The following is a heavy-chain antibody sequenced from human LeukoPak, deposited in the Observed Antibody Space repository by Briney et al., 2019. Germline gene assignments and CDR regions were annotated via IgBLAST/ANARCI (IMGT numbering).Heavy chain of an antibody. D-gene: IGHD3-22*01. J-gene: IGHJ4*02. CDR2: ISYDGSNK. V-gene: IGHV3-30-3*01. CDR1: GFTFSSYA. CDR3: ARVDGRWCYYDSSGYCPVDY. Sequence: GGSLRLSCGASGFTFSSYAMHWVRQAPGKGLEWVAVISYDGSNKYCADSVKGRFTISRDNSKNTLYLQMNSLRAEDTAVYYCARVDGRWCYYDSSGYCPVDYWGQGTLVTVSS.